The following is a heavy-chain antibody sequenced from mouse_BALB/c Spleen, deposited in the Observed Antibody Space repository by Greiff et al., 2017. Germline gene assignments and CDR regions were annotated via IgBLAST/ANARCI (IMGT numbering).Heavy chain of an antibody. Sequence: EVKLMESGGGLVKPGGSLKLSCAASGFAFSSYDMSWVRQTPEKRLEWVAYISSGGGSTYYPDTVKGRFTISRDNAKNTLYLQMSSLKSEDTAMYYCARPVVARNWYFDVWGAGTTFTVSS. V-gene: IGHV5-12-1*01. CDR2: ISSGGGST. CDR1: GFAFSSYD. D-gene: IGHD1-1*01. CDR3: ARPVVARNWYFDV. J-gene: IGHJ1*01.